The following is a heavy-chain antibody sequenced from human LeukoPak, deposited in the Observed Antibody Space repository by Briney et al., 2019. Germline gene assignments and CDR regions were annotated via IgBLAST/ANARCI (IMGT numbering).Heavy chain of an antibody. CDR2: INPNSGGT. J-gene: IGHJ4*02. CDR1: GYTFTGYY. D-gene: IGHD5-18*01. V-gene: IGHV1-2*06. CDR3: ARWREAMIDF. Sequence: AXVKVSCKASGYTFTGYYMHWVRQAPGQGVEGMGRINPNSGGTKYEKKFKGRVTMTRETSISTAYMEVSRLRSDDTAVYYCARWREAMIDFWGQGTLVTVSS.